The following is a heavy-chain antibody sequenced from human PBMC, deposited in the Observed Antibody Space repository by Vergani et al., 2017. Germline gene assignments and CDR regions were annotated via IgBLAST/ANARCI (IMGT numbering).Heavy chain of an antibody. V-gene: IGHV1-69*06. J-gene: IGHJ6*02. CDR1: GGTFSSYA. D-gene: IGHD4-23*01. Sequence: QVQLVQSGAEVKKPGSSVKVSCKASGGTFSSYAISWVRQAPGQGLEWMGGIIPIFGTANYAQKFQGRVTITADKSTSTAYMELSSLRSEDTAVYYCASNLDAVGRTYYYYYYGMDVWGQGTTVTVSS. CDR2: IIPIFGTA. CDR3: ASNLDAVGRTYYYYYYGMDV.